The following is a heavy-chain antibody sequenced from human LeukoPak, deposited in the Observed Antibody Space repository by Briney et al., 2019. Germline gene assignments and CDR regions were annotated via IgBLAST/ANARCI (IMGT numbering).Heavy chain of an antibody. D-gene: IGHD4-11*01. CDR1: KFTFSHFG. V-gene: IGHV3-33*06. CDR2: IWNDGSNQ. Sequence: PGRSLRLSCAASKFTFSHFGMHWVRQAPGKGLVWVAVIWNDGSNQYYAESVKGRFTVSRDNSQNMVYLQMNSLRPEDTAVYYCAKDAQRGFDYSNSLENWGQGTLVTVSS. CDR3: AKDAQRGFDYSNSLEN. J-gene: IGHJ4*02.